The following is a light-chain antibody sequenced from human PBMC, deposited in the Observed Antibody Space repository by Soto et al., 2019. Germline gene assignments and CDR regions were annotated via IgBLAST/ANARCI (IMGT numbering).Light chain of an antibody. CDR2: DVR. Sequence: QLVLTQPASVSGSPGQSITISCTGTSSDVGGYNYISWYQQHPGKAPKFIIYDVRNRPSGVSNRFSGSRSGNTASLTISGLQAEDEADYYCSSYTSSSTVIFGGGTKVTVL. J-gene: IGLJ2*01. V-gene: IGLV2-14*01. CDR3: SSYTSSSTVI. CDR1: SSDVGGYNY.